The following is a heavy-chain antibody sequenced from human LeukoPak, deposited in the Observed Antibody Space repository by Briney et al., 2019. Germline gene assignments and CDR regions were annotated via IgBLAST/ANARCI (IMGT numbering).Heavy chain of an antibody. Sequence: GGSLRLSCAAAGFTFTIYSMHWVRQAPGKGLEWISYISSSSSTIYYADSVKGRFTISRDNAKRSLFLQMNSLRDEDTAVYYCVKDVHDYINYWGQGTLVTVSS. CDR1: GFTFTIYS. J-gene: IGHJ4*02. CDR3: VKDVHDYINY. CDR2: ISSSSSTI. D-gene: IGHD3-16*01. V-gene: IGHV3-48*02.